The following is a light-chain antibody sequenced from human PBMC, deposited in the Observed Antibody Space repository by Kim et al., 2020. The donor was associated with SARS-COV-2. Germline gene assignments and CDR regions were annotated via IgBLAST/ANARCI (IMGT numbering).Light chain of an antibody. CDR1: SGHRSYI. V-gene: IGLV4-60*03. CDR2: IEGSGYN. Sequence: AVKLTGTLSSGHRSYIIAWHQQQPGKAPRYLLKIEGSGYNNRGSGVPDRFSGSGSGADRYLTISNLQSEDEAHYYCETWDSNSRVFGGGTQLTVL. J-gene: IGLJ3*02. CDR3: ETWDSNSRV.